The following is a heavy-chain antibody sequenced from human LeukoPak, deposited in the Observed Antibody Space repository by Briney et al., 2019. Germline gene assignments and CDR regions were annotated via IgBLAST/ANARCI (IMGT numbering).Heavy chain of an antibody. J-gene: IGHJ4*02. Sequence: GSLRLSCAASGFTFSSYAMSWVRQAPGKGLEWVSAIGGSGGSTYYADSVKGRFTISRDNSKNTLYLQMNSLRAEDTAVYYCAKDNCSGGSCDFDYWGQGTLVTVSS. CDR3: AKDNCSGGSCDFDY. CDR2: IGGSGGST. D-gene: IGHD2-15*01. V-gene: IGHV3-23*01. CDR1: GFTFSSYA.